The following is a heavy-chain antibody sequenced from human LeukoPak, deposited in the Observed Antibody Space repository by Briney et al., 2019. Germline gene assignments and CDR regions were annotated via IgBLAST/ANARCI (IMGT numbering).Heavy chain of an antibody. J-gene: IGHJ5*02. D-gene: IGHD2-15*01. CDR2: IYPGDSDT. Sequence: ESLKISCKGSGYSFTSYWIGWVRQMPGRGLEWMGIIYPGDSDTRYSPSCQGQVTISADKSVSTAYLQWRSLQASDTAMYYCGRLIGDIVVVVAANWFDPWGQGTLVTVSS. CDR3: GRLIGDIVVVVAANWFDP. V-gene: IGHV5-51*01. CDR1: GYSFTSYW.